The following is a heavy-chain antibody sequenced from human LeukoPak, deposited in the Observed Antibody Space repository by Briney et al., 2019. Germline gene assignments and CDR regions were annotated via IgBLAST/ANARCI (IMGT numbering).Heavy chain of an antibody. CDR3: ARGGKYSGWYG. CDR1: GGSISSSSYY. CDR2: IYYSGST. J-gene: IGHJ4*02. V-gene: IGHV4-61*01. D-gene: IGHD6-19*01. Sequence: TSETLSLTCTVSGGSISSSSYYWSWIRQPPGKGLEWIGYIYYSGSTNYNPSLKTRVTISVDTSKNQFSLKLSSVTAADTAVYYCARGGKYSGWYGWGQGTLVTVSS.